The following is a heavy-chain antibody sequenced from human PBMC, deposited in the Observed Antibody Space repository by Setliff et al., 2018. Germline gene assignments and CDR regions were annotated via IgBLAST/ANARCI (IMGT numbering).Heavy chain of an antibody. J-gene: IGHJ4*02. CDR2: IYTSGST. V-gene: IGHV4-61*02. CDR3: ARTLLLPPYYFDY. D-gene: IGHD3-22*01. Sequence: SETLSLTCTVSGGPISSGSYYWSWIRQPAGKGLEWIGRIYTSGSTNYNPSLKSRVTISVDTSKNQFSLKLSSVTAADTAVYYCARTLLLPPYYFDYWGQGTLVTVAS. CDR1: GGPISSGSYY.